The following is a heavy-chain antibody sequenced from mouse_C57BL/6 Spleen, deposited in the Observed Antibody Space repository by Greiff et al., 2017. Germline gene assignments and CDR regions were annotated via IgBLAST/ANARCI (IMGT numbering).Heavy chain of an antibody. Sequence: VKLMESGAELARPGASVKMSCKASGYTFTSYTMPWVKQRPGQGLEWIGYINPSSGYTKYNQKFKDKATLTADKSSTTAYMQLSSLTSEDSAVYCCAREEGGYFPEFAYWGHATLVTVSA. D-gene: IGHD2-3*01. CDR1: GYTFTSYT. CDR2: INPSSGYT. CDR3: AREEGGYFPEFAY. J-gene: IGHJ3*01. V-gene: IGHV1-4*01.